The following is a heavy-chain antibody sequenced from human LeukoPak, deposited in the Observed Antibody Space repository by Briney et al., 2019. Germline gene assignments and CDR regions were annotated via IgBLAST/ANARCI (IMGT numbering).Heavy chain of an antibody. CDR3: ARDLSGYYYYGMDV. CDR1: GYTFTGYY. Sequence: ASVTVSFKASGYTFTGYYMHWVRQAPGQGLEWMGWINPNSGGTNYAQKFQGRVTMTRDTSISTAYMELSRLRSDDTAVYYCARDLSGYYYYGMDVWGQGTTVTVSS. J-gene: IGHJ6*02. V-gene: IGHV1-2*02. CDR2: INPNSGGT.